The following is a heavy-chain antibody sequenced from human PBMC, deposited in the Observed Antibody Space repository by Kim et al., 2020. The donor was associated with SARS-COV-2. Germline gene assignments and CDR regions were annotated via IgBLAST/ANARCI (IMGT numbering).Heavy chain of an antibody. CDR1: GFTFSSYW. Sequence: GGSLRLSCAASGFTFSSYWMSWVRQAPGKGLEWVANIKQDGSEKYYVDSVKGRFTISRDNAKNSLYLQMNSLRAEDTAVYYCARDGSYYYDSSGLDAFDIWRQGTMVTVSS. J-gene: IGHJ3*02. CDR2: IKQDGSEK. D-gene: IGHD3-22*01. V-gene: IGHV3-7*01. CDR3: ARDGSYYYDSSGLDAFDI.